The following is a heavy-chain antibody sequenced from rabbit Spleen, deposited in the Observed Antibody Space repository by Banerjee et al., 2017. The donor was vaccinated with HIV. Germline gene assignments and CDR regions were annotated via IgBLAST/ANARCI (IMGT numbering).Heavy chain of an antibody. D-gene: IGHD1-1*01. CDR3: ARDTSSSFSSYGMDL. J-gene: IGHJ6*01. Sequence: QSLEESGGGLVKPGASLTLTCKASGLDFSGDSYDSYMCWVRQAPGKGLEWIACIDIGSSGFTYFASWAKGRFTISKTSSTTVTLQMTSLTAADTATYFCARDTSSSFSSYGMDLWGQGTLVT. CDR1: GLDFSGDSY. CDR2: IDIGSSGFT. V-gene: IGHV1S40*01.